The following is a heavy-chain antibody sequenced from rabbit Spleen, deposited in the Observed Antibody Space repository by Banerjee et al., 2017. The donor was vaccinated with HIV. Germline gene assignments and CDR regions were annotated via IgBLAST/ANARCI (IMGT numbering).Heavy chain of an antibody. V-gene: IGHV1S47*01. CDR3: ASDIYGHGGFSL. CDR2: IDPIFGVS. J-gene: IGHJ4*01. CDR1: GFDFSNYG. D-gene: IGHD6-1*01. Sequence: QEQLVESGGGLVQPGGSLKVSCKASGFDFSNYGASWVRQAPGKGLEWIGYIDPIFGVSYYATWVNGRFTISSHDAQNTLYLQLSSLTVADTATYFCASDIYGHGGFSLWGQGTLVTVS.